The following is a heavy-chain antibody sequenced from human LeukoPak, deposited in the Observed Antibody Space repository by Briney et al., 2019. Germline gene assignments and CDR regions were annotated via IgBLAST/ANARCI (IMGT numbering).Heavy chain of an antibody. J-gene: IGHJ4*02. CDR3: AREPLWFGETTHGYYFDY. V-gene: IGHV3-11*01. CDR2: ISSSGSTI. CDR1: GFTFSDYY. D-gene: IGHD3-10*01. Sequence: GGSLRLSCAASGFTFSDYYMSWIRQAPGKGLEWVSYISSSGSTIYYADSVEGRFTISRDNAKNSLYLQMNSLRAEDTAVYYCAREPLWFGETTHGYYFDYWGQGTLVTVSS.